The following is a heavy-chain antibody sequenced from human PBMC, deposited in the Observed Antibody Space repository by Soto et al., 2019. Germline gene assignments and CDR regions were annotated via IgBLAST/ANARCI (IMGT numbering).Heavy chain of an antibody. CDR1: GFTFSSYG. Sequence: SLRLSCAASGFTFSSYGMHWVRQAPGKGLEWVAVISYDGSNKYYADSVKGRFTISRDNSKNTLYLQMNSLRAEDTAVYYCANDLAAVGGMEVWGQGTTVTV. V-gene: IGHV3-30*18. J-gene: IGHJ6*02. D-gene: IGHD6-25*01. CDR3: ANDLAAVGGMEV. CDR2: ISYDGSNK.